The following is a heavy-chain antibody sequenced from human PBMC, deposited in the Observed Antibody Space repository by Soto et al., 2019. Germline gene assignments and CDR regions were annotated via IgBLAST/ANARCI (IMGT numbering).Heavy chain of an antibody. CDR1: GYTFTTFW. CDR3: ARLYCTSSTCDSWFDP. Sequence: GESLKISCTGFGYTFTTFWISWVRQMPGRGLEWMGRIDPRDSYTNYSPSFQGHVTISVDKSISTAYIQWGSLKASDTAMYYCARLYCTSSTCDSWFDPWGQGTLVTVSS. V-gene: IGHV5-10-1*01. CDR2: IDPRDSYT. J-gene: IGHJ5*02. D-gene: IGHD2-2*01.